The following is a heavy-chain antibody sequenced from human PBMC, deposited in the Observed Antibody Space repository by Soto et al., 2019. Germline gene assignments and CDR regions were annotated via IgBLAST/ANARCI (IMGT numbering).Heavy chain of an antibody. Sequence: QVQLVQSGAEVKKPGASVKVSCKASGYTFATYAIHWVRQAPGQRLEWMGWINTGNGYTEYSQNFRGRVTITRDTSASTAYMGLSRLRSEDTGIYYCTRVYTIFLNPDCYTYDMDVGGRGTTVTVAS. CDR2: INTGNGYT. CDR1: GYTFATYA. CDR3: TRVYTIFLNPDCYTYDMDV. J-gene: IGHJ6*02. V-gene: IGHV1-3*04. D-gene: IGHD3-9*01.